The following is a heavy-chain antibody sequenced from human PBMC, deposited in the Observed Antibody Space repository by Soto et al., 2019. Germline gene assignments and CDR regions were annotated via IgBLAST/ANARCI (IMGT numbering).Heavy chain of an antibody. D-gene: IGHD3-10*01. CDR3: ARGMVRGVIIGAFDI. CDR2: IYSGGST. Sequence: GGSLRLSCAASGFTVSSNYMSWVRQAPGKGLEWVSVIYSGGSTYYADSVKGRFTISRHNSKNTLYLQMNSLRAEDTAVYYCARGMVRGVIIGAFDIWGEGTMVTVS. CDR1: GFTVSSNY. V-gene: IGHV3-53*04. J-gene: IGHJ3*02.